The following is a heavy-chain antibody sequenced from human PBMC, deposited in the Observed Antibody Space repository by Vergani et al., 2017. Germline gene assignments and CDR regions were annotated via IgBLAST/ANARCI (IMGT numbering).Heavy chain of an antibody. Sequence: QVQLVQSGAEVKKPGSSVKVSCKASGGTFSSYTISWVRQAPGQGLEWMGRIIPILGIANYAQKFQGRVTITADKSTSTAYMGLSSLRSEDTAVYYCARDVGYCSSTSCRHYYYYGMDVWGQGTTVTVSS. D-gene: IGHD2-2*01. CDR2: IIPILGIA. J-gene: IGHJ6*02. V-gene: IGHV1-69*08. CDR1: GGTFSSYT. CDR3: ARDVGYCSSTSCRHYYYYGMDV.